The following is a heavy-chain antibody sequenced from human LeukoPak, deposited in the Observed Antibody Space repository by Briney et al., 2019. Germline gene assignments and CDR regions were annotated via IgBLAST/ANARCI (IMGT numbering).Heavy chain of an antibody. CDR2: INHSGST. Sequence: PSETLSLTCAVYGGSFSGYYWSWIRQPPGKGLEWIGEINHSGSTNYNPSLKSRVTISVDTSKNQFSLKLSSVTAADTAVYYCAREPYYYDSSGYINYYYGMDVWGQGTTVTVSS. V-gene: IGHV4-34*01. CDR3: AREPYYYDSSGYINYYYGMDV. J-gene: IGHJ6*02. D-gene: IGHD3-22*01. CDR1: GGSFSGYY.